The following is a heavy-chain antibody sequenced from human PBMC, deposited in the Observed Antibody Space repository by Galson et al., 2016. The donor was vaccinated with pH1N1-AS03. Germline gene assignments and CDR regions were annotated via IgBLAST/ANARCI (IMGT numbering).Heavy chain of an antibody. CDR1: GFTFGDYY. Sequence: SLRLSCAVSGFTFGDYYMTWVRQTPGKGLEWISYISSSGSTKYYADSVKGRFTISRDNAKNSLYLQMNSLRAEDTAVYYCARDDSGYDLFYYYGMDVWGQGTTVTVSS. J-gene: IGHJ6*02. D-gene: IGHD5-12*01. CDR3: ARDDSGYDLFYYYGMDV. CDR2: ISSSGSTK. V-gene: IGHV3-11*04.